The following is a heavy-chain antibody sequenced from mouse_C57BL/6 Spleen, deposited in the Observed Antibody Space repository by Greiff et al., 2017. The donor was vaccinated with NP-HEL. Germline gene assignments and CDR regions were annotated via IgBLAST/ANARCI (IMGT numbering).Heavy chain of an antibody. CDR2: ISYDGSN. D-gene: IGHD2-4*01. V-gene: IGHV3-6*01. CDR1: GYSITSGYY. Sequence: EVKLQESGPGLVKPSQSLSLTCSVTGYSITSGYYWNWIRQFPGNKLEWMGYISYDGSNNYNPSLKNRISITRDTSKNQFFLKLNSVTTEDTATYYCARYDYDGGAFDYWGQGTTLTVSS. CDR3: ARYDYDGGAFDY. J-gene: IGHJ2*01.